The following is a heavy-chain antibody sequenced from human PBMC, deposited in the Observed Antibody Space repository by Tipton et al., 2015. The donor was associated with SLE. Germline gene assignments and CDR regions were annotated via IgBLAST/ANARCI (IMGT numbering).Heavy chain of an antibody. V-gene: IGHV4-61*05. D-gene: IGHD6-19*01. CDR2: IYYNRHT. J-gene: IGHJ4*02. Sequence: LRLSCTVSGGSINITNYYWGWIRQPPGKGLEWIGYIYYNRHTNYIPSLESRVTISIDTSKNQFSLKLSSVTAADTAVYYCARVGSGWSAFDYWGQGTLVTVSS. CDR1: GGSINITNYY. CDR3: ARVGSGWSAFDY.